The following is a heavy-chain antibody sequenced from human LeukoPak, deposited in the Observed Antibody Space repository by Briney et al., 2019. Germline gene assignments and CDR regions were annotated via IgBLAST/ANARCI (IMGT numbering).Heavy chain of an antibody. CDR1: GGTFSSYA. J-gene: IGHJ4*02. CDR2: IIPIFGTA. V-gene: IGHV1-69*13. CDR3: ARSHGGYSYGAFDY. Sequence: SVKVSCKAPGGTFSSYAISWVRQAPGQGLEWMGGIIPIFGTANYAQKFQGRVTITADESTSTAYMELSSLRSEDTAVYYCARSHGGYSYGAFDYWGQGTLVTVSS. D-gene: IGHD5-18*01.